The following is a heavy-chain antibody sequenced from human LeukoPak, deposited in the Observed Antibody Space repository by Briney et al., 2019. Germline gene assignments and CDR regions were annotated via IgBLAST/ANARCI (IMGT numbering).Heavy chain of an antibody. CDR3: TRGDSSSKIDY. J-gene: IGHJ4*02. CDR1: GFTFRGYW. Sequence: GGSLRLSCAASGFTFRGYWMSWVRQAPGKGLEWVANIKEDGSEEYYVDSVKGRFTISRDNAKNSLNLQMDSLRVEDTAVYYCTRGDSSSKIDYWGQGTLVTVSS. V-gene: IGHV3-7*01. D-gene: IGHD6-6*01. CDR2: IKEDGSEE.